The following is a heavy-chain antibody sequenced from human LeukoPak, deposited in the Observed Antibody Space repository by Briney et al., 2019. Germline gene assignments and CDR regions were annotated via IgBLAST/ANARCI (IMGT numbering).Heavy chain of an antibody. CDR2: IYYSGST. CDR3: ARESGYSSGWYDY. CDR1: GGSISSYY. J-gene: IGHJ4*02. D-gene: IGHD6-19*01. V-gene: IGHV4-59*01. Sequence: SETLSLTCTVSGGSISSYYWSWIRQPPGKGLEWIGYIYYSGSTNYNPSLKSRVTISVDTSKNQFSLKLSSVTAADTAVYYCARESGYSSGWYDYWGQGTLVTVSS.